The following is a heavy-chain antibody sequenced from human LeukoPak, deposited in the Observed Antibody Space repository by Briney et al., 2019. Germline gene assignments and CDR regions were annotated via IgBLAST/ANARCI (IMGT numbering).Heavy chain of an antibody. J-gene: IGHJ4*02. V-gene: IGHV4-59*01. D-gene: IGHD3-22*01. CDR2: VYYRGTT. Sequence: SETLSLTCTVSGGSISSYYWSWIRQPPGKGLEWIGYVYYRGTTSYSPPLKSRVTMSVDTSKNQFSLKLSSVTAADTAVYYCASESSGSYYNYFDYWGQGTLVTVSS. CDR3: ASESSGSYYNYFDY. CDR1: GGSISSYY.